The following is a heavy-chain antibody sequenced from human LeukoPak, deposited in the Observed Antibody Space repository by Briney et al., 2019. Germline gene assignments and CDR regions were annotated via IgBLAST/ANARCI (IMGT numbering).Heavy chain of an antibody. V-gene: IGHV1-58*01. CDR2: IVVGSGNT. Sequence: ASVKVSCKASGFTFPISAVQWVRQARGQRLEWIGWIVVGSGNTNYAQKFQERVTITRDMSTSTAYMELSSLRSEDTAVYYCAADLRGMGYFDYWGQGTLVTVSS. D-gene: IGHD3-16*01. CDR3: AADLRGMGYFDY. J-gene: IGHJ4*02. CDR1: GFTFPISA.